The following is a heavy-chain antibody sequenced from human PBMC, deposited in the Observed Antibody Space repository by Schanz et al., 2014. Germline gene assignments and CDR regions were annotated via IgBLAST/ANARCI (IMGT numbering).Heavy chain of an antibody. CDR3: ARGEANWGQY. J-gene: IGHJ4*02. V-gene: IGHV7-4-1*02. Sequence: QVQLVQSGSELTRPGASVKVSCKASGYNFTTYTMNWVRQAPGQGLEWMGWINTNTGNPTYAQGFTGRFVFSLDTSVSTAYLQISFLKADDTAVVFCARGEANWGQYWGQGTLVTVSS. CDR1: GYNFTTYT. D-gene: IGHD7-27*01. CDR2: INTNTGNP.